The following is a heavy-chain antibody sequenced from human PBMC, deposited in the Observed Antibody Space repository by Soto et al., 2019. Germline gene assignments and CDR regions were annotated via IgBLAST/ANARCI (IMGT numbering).Heavy chain of an antibody. CDR3: ARDGASTVTTIYYYYYYMDV. J-gene: IGHJ6*03. V-gene: IGHV3-33*01. Sequence: GGFLRLSCAASGFTFSSYGMHWVRQAPGKGLEWVAVIWYDGSNKYYADSVKGRFTISRDNSKNTRYLQMNSLRAEDTAVYYCARDGASTVTTIYYYYYYMDVWGKGTTVTVSS. CDR2: IWYDGSNK. CDR1: GFTFSSYG. D-gene: IGHD4-17*01.